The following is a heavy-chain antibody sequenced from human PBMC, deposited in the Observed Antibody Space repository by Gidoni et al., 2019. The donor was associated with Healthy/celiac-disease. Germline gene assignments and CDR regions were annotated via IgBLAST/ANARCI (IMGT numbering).Heavy chain of an antibody. CDR1: GYTFTSYY. CDR2: INPSGGST. J-gene: IGHJ4*02. CDR3: ARAANMTRGLPDDY. V-gene: IGHV1-46*01. Sequence: QVQLVQSGAEVKKPGASVTVSCKAFGYTFTSYYMHWVRQAPGQGLEWMGIINPSGGSTSYGQKYQGRDNMTRDTSTSTVYMELSSLRSEDTAVYYCARAANMTRGLPDDYWGQGTLGTVSS. D-gene: IGHD4-17*01.